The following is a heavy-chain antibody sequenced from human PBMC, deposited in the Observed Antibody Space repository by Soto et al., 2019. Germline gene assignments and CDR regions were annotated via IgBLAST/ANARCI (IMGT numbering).Heavy chain of an antibody. CDR3: ARHPNCSGGSCYFSGWWFDP. D-gene: IGHD2-15*01. CDR1: GGSISSYY. V-gene: IGHV4-59*01. Sequence: TVSGGSISSYYWSWIRQPPGKGLEWIGYIYYSGSTNYNPSLKSRVTISVDTSKNQFSLKLSSVTAADTAVYYCARHPNCSGGSCYFSGWWFDPWGQGTLVTVSS. J-gene: IGHJ5*02. CDR2: IYYSGST.